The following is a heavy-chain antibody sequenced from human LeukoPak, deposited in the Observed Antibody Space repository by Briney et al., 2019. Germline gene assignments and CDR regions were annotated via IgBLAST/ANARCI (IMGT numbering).Heavy chain of an antibody. D-gene: IGHD3-16*01. CDR3: ARSGGISGYFDY. CDR2: LIPIFGTA. Sequence: ASVKVSFKASGGTFTSYAISWVRQAPGQGLAWMGGLIPIFGTANYAQKFQGRVTITADESTSTAHMELSSVRSEDTAVYYCARSGGISGYFDYWGQGTLVTVSS. CDR1: GGTFTSYA. J-gene: IGHJ4*02. V-gene: IGHV1-69*13.